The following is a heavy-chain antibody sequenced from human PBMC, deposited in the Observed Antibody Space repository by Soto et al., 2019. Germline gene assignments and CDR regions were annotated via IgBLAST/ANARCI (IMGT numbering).Heavy chain of an antibody. Sequence: PGGSLRLSCAASGFTFSSDAMSWVRQAPGKGLEWVSAISGSGGSTYYADSVKGRFTISRDNSKNTLYLQMNSLRAEDTAVYYCAKARYSSSWPDAFDIWGQGTMVTVSS. D-gene: IGHD6-13*01. CDR3: AKARYSSSWPDAFDI. J-gene: IGHJ3*02. CDR2: ISGSGGST. V-gene: IGHV3-23*01. CDR1: GFTFSSDA.